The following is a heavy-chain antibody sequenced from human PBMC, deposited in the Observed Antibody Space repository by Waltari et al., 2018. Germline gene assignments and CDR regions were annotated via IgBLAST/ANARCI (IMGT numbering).Heavy chain of an antibody. CDR2: ISGSGGST. Sequence: EVQLLESGGGLVQPGGSLRLSFAASAFTFRSYAMSWVRQAPGKGLEWVSAISGSGGSTYYADSAKGRFTISRDNSKNTLYLQMNSLRAEDTAVYYCAVGRLLSPFDYWGQGTLVTVSS. CDR3: AVGRLLSPFDY. D-gene: IGHD2-2*01. V-gene: IGHV3-23*01. J-gene: IGHJ4*02. CDR1: AFTFRSYA.